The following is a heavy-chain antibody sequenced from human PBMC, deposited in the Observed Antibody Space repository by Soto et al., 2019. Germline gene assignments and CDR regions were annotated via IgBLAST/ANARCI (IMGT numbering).Heavy chain of an antibody. CDR2: INHSGST. V-gene: IGHV4-34*01. CDR1: GGSFSGYY. CDR3: ARGRRIAVAGKQRRGGVDY. D-gene: IGHD6-19*01. Sequence: SETLSLTCAVYGGSFSGYYWSWIRQPPGKGLEWIGEINHSGSTNYNPSLKSRVTISVDTSKNQFSLKLSSVTAADTAVYYCARGRRIAVAGKQRRGGVDYWGQGTLVTVSS. J-gene: IGHJ4*02.